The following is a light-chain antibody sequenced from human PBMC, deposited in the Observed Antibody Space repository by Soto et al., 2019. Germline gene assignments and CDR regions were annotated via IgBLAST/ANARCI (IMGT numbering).Light chain of an antibody. V-gene: IGLV1-40*01. CDR1: VSNIGAGYD. Sequence: QSVLTQPPSVSWAPGQRVTSCCTCSVSNIGAGYDVHWYQQLPGTAPKLLIYGNSNRPSGVPDRFSGSKSGTSASLAITGLQAEDEADYYCQSYDSSLSGYVFGTGTKVTVL. CDR3: QSYDSSLSGYV. J-gene: IGLJ1*01. CDR2: GNS.